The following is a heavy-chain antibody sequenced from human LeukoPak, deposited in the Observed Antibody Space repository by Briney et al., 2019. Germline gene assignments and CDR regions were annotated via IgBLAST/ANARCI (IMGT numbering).Heavy chain of an antibody. D-gene: IGHD4-23*01. CDR3: ARQLEDYGGNSGCDY. CDR1: GYSFTSYW. V-gene: IGHV5-51*01. Sequence: GESLKISCKGSGYSFTSYWIGWVRQMPGKGLEWMGIIYLGDSDTRYSPSFQGQVTISADKSINTAYLQWSSLKASDTAMYYCARQLEDYGGNSGCDYWGQGTLVTVSS. CDR2: IYLGDSDT. J-gene: IGHJ4*02.